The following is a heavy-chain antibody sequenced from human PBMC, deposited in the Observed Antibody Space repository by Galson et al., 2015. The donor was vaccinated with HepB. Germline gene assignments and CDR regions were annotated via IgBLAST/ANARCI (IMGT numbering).Heavy chain of an antibody. D-gene: IGHD3-16*02. J-gene: IGHJ6*03. V-gene: IGHV1-8*01. CDR1: GYTFTSYD. CDR3: ARVPMITFGGVIAQTYYYYMDV. CDR2: MNPNSGNT. Sequence: SVKVSCKASGYTFTSYDINWVRQATGQGLEWMGWMNPNSGNTGYAQKFQGRVTMTRNTSISTAYMELSSLRSEDTAVYYCARVPMITFGGVIAQTYYYYMDVWGKGTTVTVSS.